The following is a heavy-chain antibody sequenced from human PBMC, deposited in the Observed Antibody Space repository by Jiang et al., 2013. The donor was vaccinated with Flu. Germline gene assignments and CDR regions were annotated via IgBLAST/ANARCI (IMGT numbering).Heavy chain of an antibody. CDR3: ARDPDSSSWYDAFDI. CDR1: SSYA. J-gene: IGHJ3*02. V-gene: IGHV3-30-3*01. D-gene: IGHD6-13*01. Sequence: SSYAMHWVRQAPGKGLEWVAVISYDGSNKYYADSVKGRFTISRDNSKNTLYLQMNSLRAEDTAVYYCARDPDSSSWYDAFDIWGQGTMVTVSS. CDR2: ISYDGSNK.